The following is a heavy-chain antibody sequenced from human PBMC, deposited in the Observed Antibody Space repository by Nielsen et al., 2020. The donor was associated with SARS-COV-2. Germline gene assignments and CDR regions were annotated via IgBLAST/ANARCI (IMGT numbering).Heavy chain of an antibody. J-gene: IGHJ6*02. CDR1: GFTFNTYW. Sequence: GESLKISCAASGFTFNTYWVHWVRQAPGKGLVWVSRINPDGSRVTYADPVKGRFTISRDNAKNTLYLQMNSLRVEDTAAYYCASARDCGGSTCFSHPYYGMDVWGQGTTSASP. D-gene: IGHD2-15*01. CDR2: INPDGSRV. V-gene: IGHV3-74*01. CDR3: ASARDCGGSTCFSHPYYGMDV.